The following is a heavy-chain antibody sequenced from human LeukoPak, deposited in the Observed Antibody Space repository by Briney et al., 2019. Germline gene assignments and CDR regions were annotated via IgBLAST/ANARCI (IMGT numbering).Heavy chain of an antibody. D-gene: IGHD3-10*01. CDR2: IYHSGST. CDR3: ARRGITMVLNV. CDR1: GVSINSGTHY. J-gene: IGHJ6*02. Sequence: PSETLSLTCTVSGVSINSGTHYWSWIRQPPGKGLEWIGYIYHSGSTYYNPSLKSRVTVSLDRSMNQFSLKLSSVTAADTAVYYCARRGITMVLNVWGQGTTVTVSS. V-gene: IGHV4-30-2*01.